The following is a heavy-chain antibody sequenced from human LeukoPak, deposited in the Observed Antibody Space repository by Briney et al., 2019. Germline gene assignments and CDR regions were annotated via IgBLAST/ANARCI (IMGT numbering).Heavy chain of an antibody. V-gene: IGHV4-39*07. Sequence: SETLSLTCTVSGGSISSSSYFWGWIRQPPGKRLEWIGSMYYRGSTYYDPSLQSRVTILVETSHNQFSLRLHSVTAADTAVYYGARRQLAHYFDYWGQGTLVTVSS. CDR2: MYYRGST. CDR1: GGSISSSSYF. D-gene: IGHD6-6*01. CDR3: ARRQLAHYFDY. J-gene: IGHJ4*02.